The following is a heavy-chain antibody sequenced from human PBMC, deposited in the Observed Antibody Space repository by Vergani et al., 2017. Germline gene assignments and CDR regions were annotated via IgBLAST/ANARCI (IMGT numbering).Heavy chain of an antibody. J-gene: IGHJ4*02. Sequence: QVQLVESGGGVVQPGRSLRLSCAASGFTFSSYGMHWVRQAPGKGLEWVAVIWYDGSNKYYADSVKGRFTISRDNSKNTLYLQMNSLRAEDTAVYYCARAGTVGATTSLFLLGYWGQGTLVTVSS. CDR3: ARAGTVGATTSLFLLGY. CDR1: GFTFSSYG. CDR2: IWYDGSNK. D-gene: IGHD1-26*01. V-gene: IGHV3-33*01.